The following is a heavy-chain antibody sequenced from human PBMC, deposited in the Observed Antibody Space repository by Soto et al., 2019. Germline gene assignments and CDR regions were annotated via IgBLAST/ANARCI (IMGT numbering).Heavy chain of an antibody. CDR2: IIPIFGTA. CDR1: GGTFSSYA. CDR3: ARTPQRGYCSGGSCYPFDY. J-gene: IGHJ4*02. D-gene: IGHD2-15*01. Sequence: GASVKVSCKASGGTFSSYAISWVRQAPGQGLEWMGGIIPIFGTANYAQKFQGRVTITADESTSTAYMELSSLRSEDTAGYYCARTPQRGYCSGGSCYPFDYRGQGTLVTVS. V-gene: IGHV1-69*13.